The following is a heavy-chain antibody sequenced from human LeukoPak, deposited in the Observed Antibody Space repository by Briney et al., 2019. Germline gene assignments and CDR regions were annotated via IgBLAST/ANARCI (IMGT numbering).Heavy chain of an antibody. CDR2: ISGSGGST. D-gene: IGHD3-10*01. V-gene: IGHV3-23*01. CDR3: ARDKGDYYYYYMDV. J-gene: IGHJ6*03. Sequence: GGSLRLSCAASGFTFNTYIMNWVRQAPGKGLEWVSAISGSGGSTYYADSVKGRFTISRDNAKNSLYLQMNTLRAEDTAVYYCARDKGDYYYYYMDVWGKGTTVTVSS. CDR1: GFTFNTYI.